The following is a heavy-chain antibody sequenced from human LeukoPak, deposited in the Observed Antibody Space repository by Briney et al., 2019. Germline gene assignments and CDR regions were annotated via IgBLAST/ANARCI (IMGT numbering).Heavy chain of an antibody. V-gene: IGHV1-69*13. CDR2: IIPIFGTA. CDR1: GGTFSSYA. J-gene: IGHJ4*02. D-gene: IGHD2-2*01. Sequence: SVKVSCKASGGTFSSYAISWVRQAPGQGLEWMGGIIPIFGTANYAQKFQGRVTITADESTSTAYMELSSLRSEDTAVYYCARGQLTGDNCSSTSCPLSSPIFDYWGQGTLVTVSS. CDR3: ARGQLTGDNCSSTSCPLSSPIFDY.